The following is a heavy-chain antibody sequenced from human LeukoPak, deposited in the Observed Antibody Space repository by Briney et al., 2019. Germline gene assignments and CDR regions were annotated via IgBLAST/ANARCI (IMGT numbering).Heavy chain of an antibody. D-gene: IGHD3-10*01. J-gene: IGHJ4*02. CDR3: ARSGIGRLDY. CDR1: GFSFSSYR. Sequence: GGSLRLSCAASGFSFSSYRMNWVRQAPGKGLEWVSSVSNSGDYIHYADSVKGRFTISRDNTKNTLYLQMDSLRAEDTAVFYCARSGIGRLDYWGQGTLVTVSS. CDR2: VSNSGDYI. V-gene: IGHV3-21*01.